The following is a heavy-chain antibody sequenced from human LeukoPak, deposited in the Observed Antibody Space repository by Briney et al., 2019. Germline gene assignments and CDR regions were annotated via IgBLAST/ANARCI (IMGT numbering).Heavy chain of an antibody. CDR1: GGSIGSYY. V-gene: IGHV4-59*01. D-gene: IGHD4-11*01. CDR2: IHYSGST. Sequence: SETLSLTCTVSGGSIGSYYWSWIRQPPGKGLEWIGYIHYSGSTNHNPSLKSRVTISIDTSKNQISLRLTPVTAADTAVYYCAGYGNYWDWYFDPWGRGTLVTVSS. CDR3: AGYGNYWDWYFDP. J-gene: IGHJ2*01.